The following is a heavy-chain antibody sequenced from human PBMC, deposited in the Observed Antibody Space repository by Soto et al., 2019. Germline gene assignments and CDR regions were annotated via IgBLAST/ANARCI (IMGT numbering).Heavy chain of an antibody. CDR2: ISYDGSHK. V-gene: IGHV3-30*03. J-gene: IGHJ6*02. CDR1: GFTFRNYG. D-gene: IGHD3-10*01. Sequence: GGSLRLSCAASGFTFRNYGMHWVRQAPGKGLVWVTVISYDGSHKYYADSVKGRFTISRDNAKNTLDLQMHGLRAEDMAVYYCARSVRSGSFPYYYYAMDVWGQGTTVTVSS. CDR3: ARSVRSGSFPYYYYAMDV.